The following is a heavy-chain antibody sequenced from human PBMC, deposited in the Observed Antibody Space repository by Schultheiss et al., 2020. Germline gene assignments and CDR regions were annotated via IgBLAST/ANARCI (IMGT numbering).Heavy chain of an antibody. Sequence: SETLSLTCTVSGGSISSGGYYWSWIRQHPGKGLEWIGYIYYSGSTYYNPSLKSRVTISVDTSKNQFSLKLSSVTAADTAVYYCARGIRKKWLRWLENAFDIWGQGTMVTV. D-gene: IGHD5-12*01. CDR2: IYYSGST. J-gene: IGHJ3*02. CDR1: GGSISSGGYY. V-gene: IGHV4-31*03. CDR3: ARGIRKKWLRWLENAFDI.